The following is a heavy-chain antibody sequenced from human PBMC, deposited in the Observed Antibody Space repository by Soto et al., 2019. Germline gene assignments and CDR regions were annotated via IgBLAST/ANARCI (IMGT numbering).Heavy chain of an antibody. CDR3: ARSGTPNYDILTGYSEFDP. CDR2: IIPIFGTA. Sequence: QVQLVQSGAEVKKPGSSVKVSCKASGGTFSSYAISWVRQAPGQGLEWLRGIIPIFGTANYAQKFQGRVTITADESTSTAYMELSSLRSADTAVYYCARSGTPNYDILTGYSEFDPWGQGTLVTVSS. J-gene: IGHJ5*02. CDR1: GGTFSSYA. D-gene: IGHD3-9*01. V-gene: IGHV1-69*12.